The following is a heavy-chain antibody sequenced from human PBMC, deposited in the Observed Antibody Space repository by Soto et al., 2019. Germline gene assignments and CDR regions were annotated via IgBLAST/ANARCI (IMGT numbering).Heavy chain of an antibody. CDR1: GDSVSSNSAA. D-gene: IGHD6-13*01. CDR3: ARGVSSSWYSEGYGMDV. J-gene: IGHJ6*02. CDR2: TYYRSKWYN. Sequence: PAHTLSLTCAISGDSVSSNSAAWNWIRQSPSRGLEWLGRTYYRSKWYNDYAVSVKSRITINPDTSKNQFSLQLNSVTPEDTAVYYCARGVSSSWYSEGYGMDVWGQGTTVTVSS. V-gene: IGHV6-1*01.